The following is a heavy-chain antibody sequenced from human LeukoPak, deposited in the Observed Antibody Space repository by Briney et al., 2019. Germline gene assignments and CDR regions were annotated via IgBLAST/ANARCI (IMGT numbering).Heavy chain of an antibody. V-gene: IGHV4-59*08. CDR1: GGSISSYY. J-gene: IGHJ6*02. CDR2: IYYSGST. D-gene: IGHD2-2*01. Sequence: SETLSLTCTVSGGSISSYYWSWIRQPPGKGLEWIGYIYYSGSTNYNPSLKSRVTISVDTSKNQFSLKLSSVTAADTAVYYCALLGRVPAAIDYYYGMDVWGQGTTVTVSS. CDR3: ALLGRVPAAIDYYYGMDV.